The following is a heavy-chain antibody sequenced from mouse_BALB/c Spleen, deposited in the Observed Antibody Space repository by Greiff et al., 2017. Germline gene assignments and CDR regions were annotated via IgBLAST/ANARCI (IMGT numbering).Heavy chain of an antibody. CDR1: GFTFSSYT. CDR3: ARHGTYGNCFDY. D-gene: IGHD2-1*01. Sequence: EVKLMESGGGLVQPGGSLKLSCAASGFTFSSYTMSWVRQTPEKRLEWVAYISNGGGSTYYPDTVKGRFTISRDNAKNTLYLQMSSLKSEDTAMYYCARHGTYGNCFDYWAKAPLSQSPQ. V-gene: IGHV5-12-2*01. J-gene: IGHJ2*01. CDR2: ISNGGGST.